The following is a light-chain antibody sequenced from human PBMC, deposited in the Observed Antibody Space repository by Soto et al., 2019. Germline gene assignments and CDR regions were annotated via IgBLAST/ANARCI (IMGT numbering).Light chain of an antibody. V-gene: IGLV2-14*03. J-gene: IGLJ1*01. CDR1: SSDVGGYNY. CDR3: SSYTSRSTRV. CDR2: DVD. Sequence: QSVLTQPASVSGSPGQSITISCTGTSSDVGGYNYVSWYQQYPGKAPKVVIYDVDNRPSGVSHRFSGSKSGNTASLTISGLQAEDEADYYCSSYTSRSTRVFGTGTKVTVL.